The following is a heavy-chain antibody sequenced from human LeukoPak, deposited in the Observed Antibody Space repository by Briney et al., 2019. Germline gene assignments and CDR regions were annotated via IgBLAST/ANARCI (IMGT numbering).Heavy chain of an antibody. J-gene: IGHJ4*02. D-gene: IGHD5-18*01. CDR1: GYTFTSYG. CDR2: ISAYTGNT. Sequence: ASVKVSCKASGYTFTSYGISWVRQAPGQGLEWMGWISAYTGNTNYAQKLQGRVTVTTDTSTSTAYMELRSLRSDDTAVYYCARDLRGYTHGLSDYWGQGTLVTVSS. CDR3: ARDLRGYTHGLSDY. V-gene: IGHV1-18*01.